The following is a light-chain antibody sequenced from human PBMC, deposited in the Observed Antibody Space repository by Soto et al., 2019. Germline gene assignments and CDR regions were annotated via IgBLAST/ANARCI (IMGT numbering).Light chain of an antibody. CDR1: QSISSW. V-gene: IGKV1-5*03. CDR3: QQYNSYSST. Sequence: DIQMTQSPSTLSASVGDRVTITCRASQSISSWLAWYQQKPGKAPKLVIYKASSLESGVPSRFSGSGSGTEFTLTISSLQPDDFATYYCQQYNSYSSTFGPGTKVDLK. CDR2: KAS. J-gene: IGKJ3*01.